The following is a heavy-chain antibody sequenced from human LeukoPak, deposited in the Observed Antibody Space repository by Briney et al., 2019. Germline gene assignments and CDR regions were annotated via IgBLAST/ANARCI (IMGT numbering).Heavy chain of an antibody. CDR2: ISSNGGST. J-gene: IGHJ4*02. D-gene: IGHD3-10*01. V-gene: IGHV3-64*01. Sequence: GGSLRLSCAASGFTFSSYAMHWVRQAPGKGLEYVSAISSNGGSTYYANSVKGRFTISRDNSKNTLYLQMGSLRAEDMAVYYCARRGVFGFFDYWGQGTLVTVSS. CDR1: GFTFSSYA. CDR3: ARRGVFGFFDY.